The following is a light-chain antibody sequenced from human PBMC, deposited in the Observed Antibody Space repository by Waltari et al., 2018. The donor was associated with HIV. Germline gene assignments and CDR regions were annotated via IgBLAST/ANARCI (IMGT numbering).Light chain of an antibody. Sequence: SYVLAQPPSVSVAPRQTARITCGGNNIGSKSEHRYQQKPGQAPVVVIYYDSDRPSGIPERFSGSNSGNTATLTISRVEAGDEADYYCQVWDSSSDAYVFGTGTKVTVL. CDR3: QVWDSSSDAYV. V-gene: IGLV3-21*04. J-gene: IGLJ1*01. CDR2: YDS. CDR1: NIGSKS.